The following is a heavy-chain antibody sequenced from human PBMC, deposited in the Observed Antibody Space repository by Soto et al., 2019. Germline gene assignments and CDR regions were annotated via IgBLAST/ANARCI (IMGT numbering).Heavy chain of an antibody. CDR1: AGTISLGGYS. CDR2: IYHSGYT. J-gene: IGHJ6*02. V-gene: IGHV4-30-2*01. CDR3: ARAHYGDYGYGMDV. D-gene: IGHD4-17*01. Sequence: TVCHPSAVSAGTISLGGYSWSWLRQPPGKGLEWIGYIYHSGYTYSNPSLKSRVTISVDRSKNQFSLKLSSVTAADTAVYYCARAHYGDYGYGMDVWGQGTTVTGSS.